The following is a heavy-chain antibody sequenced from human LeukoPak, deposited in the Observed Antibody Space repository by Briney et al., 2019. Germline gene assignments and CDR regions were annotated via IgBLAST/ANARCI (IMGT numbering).Heavy chain of an antibody. CDR1: GFTFSDYY. CDR2: ISSSGSTI. CDR3: AGDGKDQLDAFDI. J-gene: IGHJ3*02. V-gene: IGHV3-11*01. D-gene: IGHD2-2*01. Sequence: GGSLRLSCAASGFTFSDYYMSWIRQAPGKGLEWVSYISSSGSTIYYADSVKGRFTISRDNAKNSLYLQMNSLRGEETAVYYCAGDGKDQLDAFDIWGQGTMVTVSS.